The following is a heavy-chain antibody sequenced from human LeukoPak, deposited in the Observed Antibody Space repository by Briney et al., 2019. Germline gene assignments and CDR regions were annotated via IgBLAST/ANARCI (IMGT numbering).Heavy chain of an antibody. CDR1: GFTFTNCW. Sequence: GESLKISCQTSGFTFTNCWIGWVRPMPGKGLEWMGIIYPGDSDTKYSPSFRGQVTMSADKSTSTAYLQWGSLKASDTAMYFCARGDASMATGFNYWGQGTLVTVSS. V-gene: IGHV5-51*01. CDR2: IYPGDSDT. D-gene: IGHD6-6*01. CDR3: ARGDASMATGFNY. J-gene: IGHJ4*02.